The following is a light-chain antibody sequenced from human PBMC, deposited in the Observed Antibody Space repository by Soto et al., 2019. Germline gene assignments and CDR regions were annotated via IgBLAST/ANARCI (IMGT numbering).Light chain of an antibody. Sequence: EIVMTQSPATLSVSPGERATLSCRASQSVSSNLAWYQQKPGQAPRLLIYGASTRATGIPARFSGSGSGTEFTLTISSLQSEDFAVYYCQQDNNCPPGRTFGQGTNVEIK. V-gene: IGKV3-15*01. CDR2: GAS. J-gene: IGKJ1*01. CDR3: QQDNNCPPGRT. CDR1: QSVSSN.